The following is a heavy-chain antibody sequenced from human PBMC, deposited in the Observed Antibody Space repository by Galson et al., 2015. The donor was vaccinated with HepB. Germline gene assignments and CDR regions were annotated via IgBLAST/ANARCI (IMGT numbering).Heavy chain of an antibody. CDR3: AKRSATYRYFNY. CDR1: GLTFGSYG. CDR2: ISYSGGYT. Sequence: SLRLSCAASGLTFGSYGMSWVRQAPGKGLECVSTISYSGGYTDYADSVKGRLTISRDNSQNTLYLEMNSLRVEDTAIYYCAKRSATYRYFNYWGQGALVTVSS. J-gene: IGHJ4*02. V-gene: IGHV3-23*01.